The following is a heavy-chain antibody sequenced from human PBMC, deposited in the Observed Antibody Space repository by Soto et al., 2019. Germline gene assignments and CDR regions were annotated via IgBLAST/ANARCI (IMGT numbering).Heavy chain of an antibody. CDR3: ARRTRYSGYDYGMDV. J-gene: IGHJ6*02. D-gene: IGHD5-12*01. CDR1: GYSFTSYW. Sequence: RGDSLKTSFKGSGYSFTSYWIGWVRQMPGKGLEWMGIIYPGDSDTRYSPSFQGQVTISADKSISTAYLQWSSLKASDTAMYYCARRTRYSGYDYGMDVWGQGTTVTVSS. CDR2: IYPGDSDT. V-gene: IGHV5-51*01.